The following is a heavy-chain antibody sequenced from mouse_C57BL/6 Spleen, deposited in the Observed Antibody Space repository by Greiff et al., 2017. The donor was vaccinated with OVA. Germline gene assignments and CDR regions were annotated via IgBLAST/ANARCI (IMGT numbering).Heavy chain of an antibody. CDR3: TTRAVVATDY. CDR1: GFNIKDYY. D-gene: IGHD1-1*01. CDR2: IDPEDGDT. V-gene: IGHV14-1*01. Sequence: EVKLQESGAELVRPGASVKLSCTASGFNIKDYYMHWVKQRPEQGLEWMGRIDPEDGDTEYAPKFQGKATMTADTSSNTAYLPLSSLTSEDTAVYYCTTRAVVATDYWGQGTTLTVSS. J-gene: IGHJ2*01.